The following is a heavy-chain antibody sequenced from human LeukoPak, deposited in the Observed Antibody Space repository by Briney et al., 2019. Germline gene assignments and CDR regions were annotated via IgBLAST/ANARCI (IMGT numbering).Heavy chain of an antibody. J-gene: IGHJ4*02. V-gene: IGHV4-34*01. CDR1: GGSFSGYY. CDR2: INHSGST. D-gene: IGHD3-10*01. CDR3: ASGNLVRGVIIDY. Sequence: SETLSLTCAVYGGSFSGYYWSWIRQPPGKGLEWIGEINHSGSTNYNPSLKSRVTISVDTSKNQFSLKLSSVTAADTAVYYCASGNLVRGVIIDYWGQGTLVTVSS.